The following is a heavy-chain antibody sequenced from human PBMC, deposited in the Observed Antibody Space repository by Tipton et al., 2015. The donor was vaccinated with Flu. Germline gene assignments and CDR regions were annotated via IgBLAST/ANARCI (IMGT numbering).Heavy chain of an antibody. D-gene: IGHD3-16*01. CDR3: ARSSSAYDYVWGGSYYFDF. J-gene: IGHJ4*02. Sequence: GSLRLSCTVFGGSIGSSTYYWGWIRQPPGKGLEWIGSLYDSGITYYNPSLKSRVTISLDTSKNQFSLKLISVTAADTAVYYCARSSSAYDYVWGGSYYFDFWGQGTLVTVSS. CDR2: LYDSGIT. CDR1: GGSIGSSTYY. V-gene: IGHV4-39*07.